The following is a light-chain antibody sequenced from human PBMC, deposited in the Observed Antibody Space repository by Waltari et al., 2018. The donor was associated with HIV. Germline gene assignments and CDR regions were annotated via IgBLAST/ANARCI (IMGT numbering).Light chain of an antibody. Sequence: QSALTQPRSVSGSPGHSVTISCTGTSRDIGIYNYVSWYQQHPGKAPKLLISDVTRRPSGVPDRFSGSESGNTASLTISGLQADDEADYYCCSYAGNFIYVFGTGTKVTVL. CDR1: SRDIGIYNY. CDR3: CSYAGNFIYV. V-gene: IGLV2-11*01. CDR2: DVT. J-gene: IGLJ1*01.